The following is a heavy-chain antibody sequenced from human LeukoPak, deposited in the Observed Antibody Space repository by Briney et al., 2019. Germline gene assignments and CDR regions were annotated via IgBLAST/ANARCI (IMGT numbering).Heavy chain of an antibody. CDR1: GGSISSSSYY. J-gene: IGHJ4*02. CDR2: IYYSGST. Sequence: PSETLSLTCTVSGGSISSSSYYWGWIRQPPGKGLEWIGSIYYSGSTNYNPSLKSRVTISVDTSKNQFSLKLSSVTAADTAVYYCARAVDTAMVYWGQGTLVTVSS. D-gene: IGHD5-18*01. CDR3: ARAVDTAMVY. V-gene: IGHV4-39*07.